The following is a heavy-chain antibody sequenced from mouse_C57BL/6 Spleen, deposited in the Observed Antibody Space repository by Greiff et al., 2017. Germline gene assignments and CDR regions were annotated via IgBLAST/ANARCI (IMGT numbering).Heavy chain of an antibody. CDR2: IDPSDSYT. CDR3: ARSRKTFDY. CDR1: GYTFTSYW. Sequence: QVQLQQPGAEPVKPGASVKLSCQASGYTFTSYWMQWVKQRPGQGLEWIGEIDPSDSYTNYNQKFKGKATLTVNTSSSTAYMQLCSLTAEDSAVYYCARSRKTFDYWGQGTTLTVSS. J-gene: IGHJ2*01. V-gene: IGHV1-50*01.